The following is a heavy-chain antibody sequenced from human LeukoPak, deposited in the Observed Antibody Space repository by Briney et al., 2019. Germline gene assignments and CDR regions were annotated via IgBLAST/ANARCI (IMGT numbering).Heavy chain of an antibody. D-gene: IGHD6-19*01. V-gene: IGHV3-23*01. J-gene: IGHJ4*02. CDR2: ISGSGGST. Sequence: PGGSLRLSCAASGFTFSSYAMSWVRQAPGKELEWVSAISGSGGSTYYADSVKGRFTISRDNSKNTLYLQMNSLRAEDTAVYYCAKAPRGAVAGQNTFNFDYWGQGTLVTVSS. CDR1: GFTFSSYA. CDR3: AKAPRGAVAGQNTFNFDY.